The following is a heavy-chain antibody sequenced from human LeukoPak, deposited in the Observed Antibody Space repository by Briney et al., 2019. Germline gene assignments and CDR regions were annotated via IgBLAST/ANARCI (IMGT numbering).Heavy chain of an antibody. Sequence: ASVKVSCKAFGYTFTSNYMHWVRQAPGQGLEGMGWINTNTGNPTYAQGFTGRFVFSLDTSVSTAYLQISSLKAEDTAVYYCAGRSMIVVVNDAFDIWGQGTMVTVSS. CDR3: AGRSMIVVVNDAFDI. CDR1: GYTFTSNY. V-gene: IGHV7-4-1*02. J-gene: IGHJ3*02. CDR2: INTNTGNP. D-gene: IGHD3-22*01.